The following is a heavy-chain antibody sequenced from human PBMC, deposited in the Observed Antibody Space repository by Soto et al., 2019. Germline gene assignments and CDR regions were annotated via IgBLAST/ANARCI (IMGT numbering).Heavy chain of an antibody. CDR3: AKNGASTWYGEGHDY. D-gene: IGHD6-13*01. CDR2: IRPYNGNT. CDR1: GYPFTSYG. V-gene: IGHV1-18*04. J-gene: IGHJ4*02. Sequence: QVQLVQSGAEVKKPGASVKVSCKASGYPFTSYGISWVRQAPGQGPEWMGWIRPYNGNTQPTQEFQGRVTKTTDTATTRVYMERRNLKSGNTAVYYCAKNGASTWYGEGHDYWGQGTLVTVSS.